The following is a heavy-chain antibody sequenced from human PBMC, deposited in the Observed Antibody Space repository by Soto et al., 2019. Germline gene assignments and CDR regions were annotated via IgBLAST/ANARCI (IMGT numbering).Heavy chain of an antibody. CDR3: ARHRGYSYGNYFDY. J-gene: IGHJ4*02. D-gene: IGHD5-18*01. Sequence: PSETLSLNCAVSGGSISSGGYSWSWIRQPPGKGLEWIGYIYHSGSTYYNPSLKSRVTISVDRSKNQFSLKLSSVTAADTAVYYCARHRGYSYGNYFDYWGQGTLVTVSS. CDR2: IYHSGST. V-gene: IGHV4-30-2*01. CDR1: GGSISSGGYS.